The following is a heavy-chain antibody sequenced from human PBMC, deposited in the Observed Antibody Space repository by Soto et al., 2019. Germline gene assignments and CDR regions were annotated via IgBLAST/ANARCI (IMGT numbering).Heavy chain of an antibody. CDR2: IYSGASGT. D-gene: IGHD6-6*01. CDR3: VRDVAGGARFVRFDL. J-gene: IGHJ5*02. Sequence: GGSLRLSCAASGLSVTTSHISWVRQAPGKGLEWVSVIYSGASGTRYADSVKGRFIVSRDNSKNTVYLQMNSLRVEDTAIYYCVRDVAGGARFVRFDLWGQGTVVTVSS. CDR1: GLSVTTSH. V-gene: IGHV3-53*01.